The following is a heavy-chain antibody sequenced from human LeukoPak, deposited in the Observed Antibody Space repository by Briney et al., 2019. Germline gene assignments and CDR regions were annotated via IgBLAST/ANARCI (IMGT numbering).Heavy chain of an antibody. CDR3: ARIRTLYDSSGYAQYYFDY. CDR2: IYSGGST. J-gene: IGHJ4*02. V-gene: IGHV3-53*01. D-gene: IGHD3-22*01. Sequence: GGSLRLSCAASGFTVSSNYMSWVRQAPGKGLEWGSVIYSGGSTYYADSVKGRFTISRDNSKNTLYLQMNSLRAEDTAVYYCARIRTLYDSSGYAQYYFDYWGQGTLVTVSS. CDR1: GFTVSSNY.